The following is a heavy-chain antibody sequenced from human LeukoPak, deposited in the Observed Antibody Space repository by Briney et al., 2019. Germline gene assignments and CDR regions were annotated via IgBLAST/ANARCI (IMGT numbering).Heavy chain of an antibody. D-gene: IGHD5-24*01. CDR1: GFTVSSNY. Sequence: GSLRLSCAASGFTVSSNYMSWVRQAPGKGLEWVSVIYSGGSTYYADSVKGRFTISRDNSKNTLYLQMNSLRAEDTAVYYCARGMATITLSFDYWGQGTLVTVSS. J-gene: IGHJ4*02. V-gene: IGHV3-53*01. CDR3: ARGMATITLSFDY. CDR2: IYSGGST.